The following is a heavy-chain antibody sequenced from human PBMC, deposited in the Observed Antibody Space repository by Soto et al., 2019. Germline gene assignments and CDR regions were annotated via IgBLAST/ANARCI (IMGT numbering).Heavy chain of an antibody. CDR2: IIPIFGTA. J-gene: IGHJ4*02. CDR3: ARDRYGGNSGGFDY. CDR1: GGTFSSYA. D-gene: IGHD2-21*02. V-gene: IGHV1-69*13. Sequence: ASVTVSCQASGGTFSSYAISWVRQAPGQGLEWMGGIIPIFGTANYARKFQGRVTITADESTSTAYMELSSLRSEDTAVYYCARDRYGGNSGGFDYWGQGTLVTVSS.